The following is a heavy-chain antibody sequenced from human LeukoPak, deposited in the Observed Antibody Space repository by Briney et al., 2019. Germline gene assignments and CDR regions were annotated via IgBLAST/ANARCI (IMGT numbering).Heavy chain of an antibody. J-gene: IGHJ4*02. V-gene: IGHV3-48*02. Sequence: GGSLRLSCVASGFTLSSYSMTWVRQAPGKGLEWVSYISGSSSIIHYADSVKGRFTISRDNAKNSLYLQMNSLRDEDTAVYYCAREAGYSSGWFGYWGQGTLVTVSS. CDR2: ISGSSSII. CDR3: AREAGYSSGWFGY. CDR1: GFTLSSYS. D-gene: IGHD6-19*01.